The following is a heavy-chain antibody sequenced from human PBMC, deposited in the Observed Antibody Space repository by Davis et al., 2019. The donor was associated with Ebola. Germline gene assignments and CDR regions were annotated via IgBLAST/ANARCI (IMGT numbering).Heavy chain of an antibody. CDR1: GYSITRSDW. D-gene: IGHD3-22*01. CDR3: ARGIVVSQFDP. V-gene: IGHV4-28*03. J-gene: IGHJ5*02. CDR2: IHYRGST. Sequence: SETLSLTCTVSGYSITRSDWWAWIRQSPGRGLEWIGYIHYRGSTRDNPSLQSRVTMSVDASKNQFSLNLTSVSAADTAVYYCARGIVVSQFDPWGQGTLVTVSS.